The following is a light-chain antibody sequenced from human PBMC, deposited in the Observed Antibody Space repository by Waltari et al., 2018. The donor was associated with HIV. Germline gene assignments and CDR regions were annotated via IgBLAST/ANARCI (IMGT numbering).Light chain of an antibody. CDR1: SGHSRYA. J-gene: IGLJ2*01. V-gene: IGLV4-69*01. CDR2: LTGDGRN. Sequence: QLVLPQSPSASASLGASVKLTCTLSSGHSRYAIAWHQQQPEKCPRFLMRLTGDGRNITGDGIPDRFSGSSSGTERYLTISSLQSDDEADYYCQTWGTGFLVFGGGTKLTVL. CDR3: QTWGTGFLV.